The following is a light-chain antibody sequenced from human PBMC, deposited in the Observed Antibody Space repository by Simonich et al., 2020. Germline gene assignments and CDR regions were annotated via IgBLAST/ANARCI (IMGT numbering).Light chain of an antibody. CDR3: CSYAGSSTFVV. Sequence: QSALTQPASVSGSPGQSITISCTGTSSDVGGYNYVPWYQQHPGKAPKLMIYDVSTRPSGVSNRVSGSKSGNTASLTISGLQAEDEADYYCCSYAGSSTFVVFGGGTKLTVL. CDR2: DVS. V-gene: IGLV2-23*02. CDR1: SSDVGGYNY. J-gene: IGLJ2*01.